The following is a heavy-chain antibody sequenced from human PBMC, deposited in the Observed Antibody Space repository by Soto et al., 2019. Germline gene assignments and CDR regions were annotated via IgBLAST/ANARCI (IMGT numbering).Heavy chain of an antibody. V-gene: IGHV4-61*01. CDR3: ARSLLAAAGYGRDV. D-gene: IGHD6-13*01. Sequence: PSETLSLTCTVSGGSVSSGSYYWSWIRQPPGKGLEWIGYIYYSGSTNYNPSLKSRVTISVDTSKNQFSLKLSSVTAADTAVYYCARSLLAAAGYGRDVWGQGTTFTVSS. CDR1: GGSVSSGSYY. J-gene: IGHJ6*02. CDR2: IYYSGST.